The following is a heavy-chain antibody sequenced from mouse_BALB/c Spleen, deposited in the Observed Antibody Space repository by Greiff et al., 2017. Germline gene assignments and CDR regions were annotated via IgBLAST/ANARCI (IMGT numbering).Heavy chain of an antibody. J-gene: IGHJ3*01. Sequence: VQLQQSGAELVRPGTSVKISCKASGYDFTNYWLGWVKQRPGHGLEWIGDIYPGSGNTYYNEKFKGKATLTADKSSSTAYMQLSSLTSEDSAVYFCARNYGSTFAYWGQGTLVTVSA. CDR3: ARNYGSTFAY. CDR1: GYDFTNYW. V-gene: IGHV1-63*01. CDR2: IYPGSGNT. D-gene: IGHD1-1*01.